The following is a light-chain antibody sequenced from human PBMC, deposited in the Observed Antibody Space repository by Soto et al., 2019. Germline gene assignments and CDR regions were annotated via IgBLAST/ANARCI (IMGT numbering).Light chain of an antibody. CDR3: CSYTGTYTVI. CDR2: GVT. J-gene: IGLJ2*01. V-gene: IGLV2-8*01. Sequence: QSALAQPPSASGSPGQSVTISCTGSGSDIGAYNFVSWYQQHPGKAPKLMIFGVTERPSGVPDRFSGSKSGNTASLTVSGLQADDEAVYYCCSYTGTYTVIFGGGTKLTVL. CDR1: GSDIGAYNF.